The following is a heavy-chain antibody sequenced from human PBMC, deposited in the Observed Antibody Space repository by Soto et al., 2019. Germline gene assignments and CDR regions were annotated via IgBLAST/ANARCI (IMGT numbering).Heavy chain of an antibody. CDR1: GGSFRGYY. V-gene: IGHV4-34*01. D-gene: IGHD3-10*01. CDR2: INHSGGT. CDR3: ARLWSSNEGSS. Sequence: SETLSLTCAVHGGSFRGYYWSWIRQPPGKGLEWIGEINHSGGTNYNPSLKSRVSISVDASKNQFSLQLTSVTAADTAVYCCARLWSSNEGSSWGQGTLVTVSS. J-gene: IGHJ4*02.